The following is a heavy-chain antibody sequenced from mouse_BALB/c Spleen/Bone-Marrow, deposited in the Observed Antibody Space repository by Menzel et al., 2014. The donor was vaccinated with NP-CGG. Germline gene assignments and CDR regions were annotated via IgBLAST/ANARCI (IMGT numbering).Heavy chain of an antibody. CDR2: IDPANGNT. J-gene: IGHJ3*01. CDR3: ARDYANSAWFDS. CDR1: GFNIKDTH. V-gene: IGHV14-3*02. D-gene: IGHD1-1*01. Sequence: VQLQQSGAELVKPGASVKLSCTPSGFNIKDTHMHWVKQRPEQGLEWIGRIDPANGNTKYDPNFQGKATITADTSSNTTYLQLSSMTSEDTAVYYCARDYANSAWFDSWGQGTLVTVS.